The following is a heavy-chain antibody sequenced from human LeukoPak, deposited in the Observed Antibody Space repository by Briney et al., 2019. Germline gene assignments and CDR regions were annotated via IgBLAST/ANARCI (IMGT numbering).Heavy chain of an antibody. CDR1: GFTFSSYV. V-gene: IGHV3-64D*06. CDR2: ISNNVGDT. CDR3: MNPNHYGSGR. J-gene: IGHJ4*02. D-gene: IGHD3-10*01. Sequence: PGGSLRLSCSVSGFTFSSYVMHWVRQAPGKGLESVSGISNNVGDTYYADSVKGRFTISRDNSENTLYLQMSSLRPEDTAVYYCMNPNHYGSGRWGQGTLVTVSS.